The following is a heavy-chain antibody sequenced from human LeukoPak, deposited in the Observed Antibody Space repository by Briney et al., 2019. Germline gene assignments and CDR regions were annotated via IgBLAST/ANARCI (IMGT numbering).Heavy chain of an antibody. D-gene: IGHD2-2*01. Sequence: GGSLRLSCAASGFTFSSYSMNWVRQAPGKGLESVSSISSSSSYIYYADSVKGRFTISRDNAKNSLYLQMNSLRAEDTAVYYCATTHCSSTSCWNGDFDYWGQGTLVTVSS. CDR3: ATTHCSSTSCWNGDFDY. CDR2: ISSSSSYI. V-gene: IGHV3-21*01. CDR1: GFTFSSYS. J-gene: IGHJ4*02.